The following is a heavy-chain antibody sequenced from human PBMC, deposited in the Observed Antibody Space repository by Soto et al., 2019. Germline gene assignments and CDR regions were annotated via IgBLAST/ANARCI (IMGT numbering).Heavy chain of an antibody. Sequence: EVQLAESGGGLAQPGGSLRLSCAASGFTLSGYAMDWVRQAPGKGLEYVSGISSNGVGTYYANSVQGRFTISRDNSKNTVYLQMGSLRPEDMAVYYCARRAXPDFYYMDVWGKGTTVTVSS. J-gene: IGHJ6*03. CDR2: ISSNGVGT. CDR1: GFTLSGYA. V-gene: IGHV3-64*01. CDR3: ARRAXPDFYYMDV.